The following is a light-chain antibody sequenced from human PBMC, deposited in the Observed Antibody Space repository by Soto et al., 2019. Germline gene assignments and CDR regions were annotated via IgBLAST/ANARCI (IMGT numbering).Light chain of an antibody. CDR2: SDN. V-gene: IGLV1-44*01. CDR3: AAWDDSLNGVV. Sequence: QSVLTQPPSASGTPGQRVTISCSGSSSNIGSNTVNWYQQLQGTAPKLLIYSDNQRPSVVPDRSSCAKAGTSASLAISGLQAEDEADYYCAAWDDSLNGVVFGGGTKLTVL. J-gene: IGLJ2*01. CDR1: SSNIGSNT.